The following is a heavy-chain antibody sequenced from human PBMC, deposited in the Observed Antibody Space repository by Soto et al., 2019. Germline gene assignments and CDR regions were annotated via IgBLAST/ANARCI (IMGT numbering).Heavy chain of an antibody. V-gene: IGHV3-73*01. J-gene: IGHJ5*02. CDR3: TRQDWFDP. CDR1: GFTFSGSG. Sequence: GGSLRLSCAASGFTFSGSGMHWVRQASGKGLEWVGRIRSKANSYATAYAASVKGRFTISRDDSKNTAYLQMNSLKTEDTAVYYCTRQDWFDPWGQGTLVTVSS. CDR2: IRSKANSYAT.